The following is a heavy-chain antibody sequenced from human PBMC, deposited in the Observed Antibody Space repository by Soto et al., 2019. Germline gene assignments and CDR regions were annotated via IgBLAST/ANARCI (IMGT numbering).Heavy chain of an antibody. CDR1: GGTSTRYA. Sequence: QERLVQSGAEVRKPGSSVKVSCKVTGGTSTRYAINWVRQAPGQGLEWMGGIVPMFRTSKYAQKFQGRVTITADTSTNIAYMELRSLRSEDTAVYYCNRGSEYDFWSGYLWGQGTLVSGSS. CDR3: NRGSEYDFWSGYL. CDR2: IVPMFRTS. V-gene: IGHV1-69*06. D-gene: IGHD3-3*01. J-gene: IGHJ4*02.